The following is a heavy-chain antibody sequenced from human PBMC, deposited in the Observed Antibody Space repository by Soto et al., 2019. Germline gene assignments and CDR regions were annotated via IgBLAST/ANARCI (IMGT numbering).Heavy chain of an antibody. CDR1: GFTFSSYA. Sequence: GGSMRLSCAASGFTFSSYAMSWVRQAPGKGLEWVSAISGSGGSTYYADSVKGRFTISRDNSKNTLYLQMNSLRAEDTAVYYCAKWEQQLSWFDPWGQGTLVTVSS. CDR3: AKWEQQLSWFDP. CDR2: ISGSGGST. D-gene: IGHD6-13*01. J-gene: IGHJ5*02. V-gene: IGHV3-23*01.